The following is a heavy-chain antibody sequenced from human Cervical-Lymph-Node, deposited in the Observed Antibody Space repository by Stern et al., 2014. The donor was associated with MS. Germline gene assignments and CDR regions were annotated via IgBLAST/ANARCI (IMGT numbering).Heavy chain of an antibody. V-gene: IGHV5-51*01. D-gene: IGHD1-14*01. Sequence: VQLVQSGAELIRPGESLKISCKGSGFKFSIYWIAWVRQMPGQGPELMWMIYPGDYKPRYSPSFQGQVTMSADKSTITAYLQWSPLNASDTAMYFCARQTTAWASDVWGQGTLVTVSS. J-gene: IGHJ4*02. CDR2: IYPGDYKP. CDR3: ARQTTAWASDV. CDR1: GFKFSIYW.